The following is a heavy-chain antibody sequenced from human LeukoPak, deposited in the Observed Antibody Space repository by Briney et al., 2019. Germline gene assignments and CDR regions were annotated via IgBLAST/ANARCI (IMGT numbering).Heavy chain of an antibody. CDR2: IYNTGST. CDR1: GGPISSSTYN. D-gene: IGHD3-22*01. Sequence: SETLSLTCTVSGGPISSSTYNWGWIRQPPGKGLEWIGSIYNTGSTFYNPSLKSRATISIDTSKNQFSLKLSSVTAADTAIYYCASQPYYESSGYYFYWGQGTLVTVSS. CDR3: ASQPYYESSGYYFY. V-gene: IGHV4-39*01. J-gene: IGHJ4*02.